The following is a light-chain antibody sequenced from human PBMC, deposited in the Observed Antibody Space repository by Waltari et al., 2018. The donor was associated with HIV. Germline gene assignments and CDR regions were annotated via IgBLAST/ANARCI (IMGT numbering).Light chain of an antibody. V-gene: IGKV3-20*01. Sequence: EIVLTQSPGTLSLSPGERATLSCRASQTITTSYLAWYHQKPGQAPSLLIYGASSRATGIPDRFSGSGSGTDFTLTISRLEPEDFAVYYCQQSGTSITFGGGTKVEIK. CDR3: QQSGTSIT. J-gene: IGKJ4*01. CDR2: GAS. CDR1: QTITTSY.